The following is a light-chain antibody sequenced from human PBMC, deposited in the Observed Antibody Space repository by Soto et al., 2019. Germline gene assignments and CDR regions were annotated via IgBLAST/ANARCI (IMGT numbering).Light chain of an antibody. CDR3: SSYASSNTQV. Sequence: QSALTQPASVSGSAGQSITVSCIGSSSDVGGYNYVSWYQQHPGKAPKLMIHDVSNRPSGVSNRFSGSKSGNTASLTISGLQAEDEAYYYCSSYASSNTQVFGGGTKVTVL. CDR2: DVS. J-gene: IGLJ2*01. CDR1: SSDVGGYNY. V-gene: IGLV2-14*03.